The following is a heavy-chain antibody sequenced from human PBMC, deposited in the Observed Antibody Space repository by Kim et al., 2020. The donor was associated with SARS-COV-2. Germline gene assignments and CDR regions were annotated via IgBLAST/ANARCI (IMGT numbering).Heavy chain of an antibody. Sequence: KNDGANTRDTSSVRRRFTISRDNAKNIVYLQMNSLGAEDTALYYCTTAFEYWGQGTLVTVSS. CDR2: KNDGANT. CDR3: TTAFEY. J-gene: IGHJ4*02. V-gene: IGHV3-74*01.